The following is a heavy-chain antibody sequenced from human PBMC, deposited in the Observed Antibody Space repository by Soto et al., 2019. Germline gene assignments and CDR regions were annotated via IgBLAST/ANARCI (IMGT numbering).Heavy chain of an antibody. Sequence: ASVKVSCKASGGTFSSYAISWVRQAPGQGLEWMGGIIPIFGTANYAQKFQGRVTITADESTSTAYMELSSLRSEDTAVYYCARAGSGYDLGYYGMDVWGQGTTVTVSS. V-gene: IGHV1-69*13. J-gene: IGHJ6*02. D-gene: IGHD5-12*01. CDR3: ARAGSGYDLGYYGMDV. CDR2: IIPIFGTA. CDR1: GGTFSSYA.